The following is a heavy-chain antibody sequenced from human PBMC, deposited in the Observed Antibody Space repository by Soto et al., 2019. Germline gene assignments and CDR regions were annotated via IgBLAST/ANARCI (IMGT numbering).Heavy chain of an antibody. Sequence: QVQLVESGGGVVQPGRSLRLSCAASGFTFSRYGMHWVRQAPGKGLEWVAVISYDGSNKYYAASVKGRFTISRDNSKQALFLKMNSLRAEDTAVYYCAKELQDYGGNWGYDAFDIWGQGTMVTVSS. D-gene: IGHD4-17*01. J-gene: IGHJ3*02. CDR3: AKELQDYGGNWGYDAFDI. V-gene: IGHV3-30*18. CDR1: GFTFSRYG. CDR2: ISYDGSNK.